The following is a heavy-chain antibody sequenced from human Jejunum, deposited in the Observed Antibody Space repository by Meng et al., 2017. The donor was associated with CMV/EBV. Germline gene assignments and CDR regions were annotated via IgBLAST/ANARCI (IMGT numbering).Heavy chain of an antibody. CDR2: IDPSSGGT. V-gene: IGHV1-2*02. Sequence: GKASGYPFTGYYMHWVRQAPGQGLEWMGWIDPSSGGTNYAQKFQGRVTMTRDTSISTASMELSRLRSDDTAMYYCATLSGSHKGYWGQGTLVTVSS. D-gene: IGHD1-26*01. CDR3: ATLSGSHKGY. J-gene: IGHJ4*02. CDR1: GYPFTGYY.